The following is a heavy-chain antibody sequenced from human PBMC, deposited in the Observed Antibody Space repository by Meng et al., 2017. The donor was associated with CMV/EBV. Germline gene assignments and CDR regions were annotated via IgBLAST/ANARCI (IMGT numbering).Heavy chain of an antibody. V-gene: IGHV3-49*04. CDR2: IRGKGYGETT. CDR3: TRDWGDYDYVWGSD. D-gene: IGHD3-16*01. Sequence: GESLKISCIASGFKFGDYVMSWVRQAPGKGLEWVGFIRGKGYGETTEYAASVKGRFTISRDDSKGIAYLQMNSLRTEDTAMYHCTRDWGDYDYVWGSDWGQGTLVTVSS. CDR1: GFKFGDYV. J-gene: IGHJ4*02.